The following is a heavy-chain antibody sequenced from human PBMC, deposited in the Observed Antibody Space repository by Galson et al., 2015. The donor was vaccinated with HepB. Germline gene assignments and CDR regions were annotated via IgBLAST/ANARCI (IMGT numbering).Heavy chain of an antibody. CDR3: ASGHVATGAFDI. Sequence: SVKVSCKASGYTFTSYDINWVRQATGQGLEWMGWMNPNSGNTGYAQKFQGRVTMARNTSISTAYMELSSLRSEDTAVYYCASGHVATGAFDIWGQGTTVTVSS. CDR1: GYTFTSYD. V-gene: IGHV1-8*01. J-gene: IGHJ3*02. D-gene: IGHD2-21*01. CDR2: MNPNSGNT.